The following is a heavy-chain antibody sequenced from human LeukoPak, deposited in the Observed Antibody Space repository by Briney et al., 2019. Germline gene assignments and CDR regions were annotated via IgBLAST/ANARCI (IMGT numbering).Heavy chain of an antibody. CDR3: ARDNCARYYGFNY. J-gene: IGHJ4*02. CDR1: GFTVSSNY. V-gene: IGHV3-66*02. D-gene: IGHD3-10*01. Sequence: PGGSLRLSCAASGFTVSSNYMSWVRQAPGKGLEWVSVIYSGGSTYYADSVKGRFTISRDNSKNTLYLQMNSLRAEDAAVYYCARDNCARYYGFNYWGQGTLVTVSS. CDR2: IYSGGST.